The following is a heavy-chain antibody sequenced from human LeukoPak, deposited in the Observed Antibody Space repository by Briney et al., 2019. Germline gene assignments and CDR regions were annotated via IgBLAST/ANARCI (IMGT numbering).Heavy chain of an antibody. CDR2: IYYSGST. J-gene: IGHJ4*02. D-gene: IGHD1-26*01. CDR3: ARDVSGSYYSDY. Sequence: PSETLSLTCTVSGGSISSSSYYWGWIRQPPGKGLEWIGSIYYSGSTYYNPSLKSRVTISVDTSKNQFSLKLSSVTAADTAVYYCARDVSGSYYSDYWGQGTLVTVSS. V-gene: IGHV4-39*07. CDR1: GGSISSSSYY.